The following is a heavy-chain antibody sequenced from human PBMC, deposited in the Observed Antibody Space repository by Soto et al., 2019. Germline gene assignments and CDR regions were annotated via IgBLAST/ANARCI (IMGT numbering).Heavy chain of an antibody. CDR2: ISVSGGSK. CDR1: GFTSSSYD. D-gene: IGHD1-26*01. CDR3: AKSASTGSFSSYYFDY. J-gene: IGHJ4*02. V-gene: IGHV3-23*01. Sequence: PGGSLRLSCAASGFTSSSYDMSWVRQAPGKGLEWVSTISVSGGSKYYADSVKGRFSLSRDNSKNTLYLQMNSLRAEDTAVYYCAKSASTGSFSSYYFDYWGQGTLVTVSS.